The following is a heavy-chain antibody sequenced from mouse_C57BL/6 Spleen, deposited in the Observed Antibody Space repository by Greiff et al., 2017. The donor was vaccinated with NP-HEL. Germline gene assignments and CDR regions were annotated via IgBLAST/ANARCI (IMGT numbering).Heavy chain of an antibody. J-gene: IGHJ2*01. V-gene: IGHV1-82*01. CDR2: IYPGDGDT. D-gene: IGHD1-1*01. CDR1: GYAFSSSW. CDR3: ARNYYGSIYFYG. Sequence: QVQLQQSGPELVKPGASVKISCKASGYAFSSSWMNWVKQRPGKGLEWIGRIYPGDGDTNYNGKFKGKATLTADKSSSTAYMQLSSLTSEDSAVYFCARNYYGSIYFYGWGQGATLTVSS.